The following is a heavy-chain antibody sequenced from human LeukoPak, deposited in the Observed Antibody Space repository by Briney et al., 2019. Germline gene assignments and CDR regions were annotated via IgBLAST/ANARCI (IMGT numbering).Heavy chain of an antibody. CDR1: GCSISSSSYY. CDR3: ARSLYSSSWPYYFDY. CDR2: IYYSGST. V-gene: IGHV4-39*07. Sequence: PSETLSLTCTASGCSISSSSYYWGWIRQPPGKGLEWIGSIYYSGSTYYNPSLKSRVTISVDTYKNQFSLKLSSVTAADTAVYYCARSLYSSSWPYYFDYWGQGTLVTVSS. J-gene: IGHJ4*02. D-gene: IGHD6-13*01.